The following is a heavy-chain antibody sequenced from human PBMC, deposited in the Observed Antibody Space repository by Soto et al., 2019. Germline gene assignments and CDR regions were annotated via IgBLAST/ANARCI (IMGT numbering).Heavy chain of an antibody. Sequence: ASVKVSCKVSGYTLTELSMHWVRQAPGKGLEWMGGFDPEDGETIYAQKFQGRVTMTEDTSTDTAYMELSSLRSEDTAVYYCATGWVIAAAGPNTNYYYYYGMDVWGQGTTVTVSS. CDR1: GYTLTELS. J-gene: IGHJ6*02. CDR2: FDPEDGET. V-gene: IGHV1-24*01. CDR3: ATGWVIAAAGPNTNYYYYYGMDV. D-gene: IGHD6-13*01.